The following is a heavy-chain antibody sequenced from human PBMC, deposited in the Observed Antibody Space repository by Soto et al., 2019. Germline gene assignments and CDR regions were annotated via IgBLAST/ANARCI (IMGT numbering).Heavy chain of an antibody. CDR3: ARESRSLMTTVTTPYYYGMDV. CDR2: ISGSGTYS. Sequence: LRLSCAASGFTFSTYAMTWVRQTPGKGLEWVAAISGSGTYSYYADSLKGRFTISRDNSKKTVYLQMNSLRAEDTDVYYCARESRSLMTTVTTPYYYGMDVWGQGTTVTVSS. V-gene: IGHV3-23*01. CDR1: GFTFSTYA. D-gene: IGHD4-4*01. J-gene: IGHJ6*02.